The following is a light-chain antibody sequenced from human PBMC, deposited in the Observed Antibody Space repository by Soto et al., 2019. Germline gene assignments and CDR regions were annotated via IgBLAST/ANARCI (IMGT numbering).Light chain of an antibody. CDR3: KQYNSYSRT. CDR1: QSISSW. CDR2: DAS. V-gene: IGKV1-5*01. Sequence: DIQMTQSPSTLSASVGDRVTITCRASQSISSWLAWYQQKPGKAPKLLIYDASNLESGVPSRFSGSGSGTESTLTISSLQPDDFATYYCKQYNSYSRTFGQGTKVDIK. J-gene: IGKJ1*01.